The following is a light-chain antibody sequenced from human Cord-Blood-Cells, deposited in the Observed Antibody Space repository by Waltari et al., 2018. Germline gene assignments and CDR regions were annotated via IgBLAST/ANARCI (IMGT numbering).Light chain of an antibody. CDR3: SSYTSSSTWV. CDR1: SSDVGGYNY. Sequence: QSALTQPASVSGSPGQSITIPCTGTSSDVGGYNYVSWYQQHPGNAPKLMIYDVSNRPSGVSNRFSGSKSGTTASLTISGLQAEDEADYYCSSYTSSSTWVFGGGTKLTVL. CDR2: DVS. J-gene: IGLJ3*02. V-gene: IGLV2-14*03.